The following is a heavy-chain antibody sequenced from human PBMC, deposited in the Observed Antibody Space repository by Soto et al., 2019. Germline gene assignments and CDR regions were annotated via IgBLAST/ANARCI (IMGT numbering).Heavy chain of an antibody. CDR2: INPSGGST. D-gene: IGHD2-15*01. V-gene: IGHV1-46*01. CDR3: ARAYCSDGSCPLGHYYGMDV. J-gene: IGHJ6*02. Sequence: EASVKVSCKASGYTFTSYYMHWVRQAPGQGLEWMGIINPSGGSTSYAQKFQGRVTMTRDTSTSTVYMELSSLRSEDTAVYYCARAYCSDGSCPLGHYYGMDVWGQGTTVTVSS. CDR1: GYTFTSYY.